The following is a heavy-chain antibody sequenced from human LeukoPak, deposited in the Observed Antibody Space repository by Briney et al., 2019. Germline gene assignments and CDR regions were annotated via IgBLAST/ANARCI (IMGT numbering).Heavy chain of an antibody. CDR3: ARDYWNYYFDY. CDR1: GYTFTRYG. J-gene: IGHJ4*02. D-gene: IGHD1-7*01. Sequence: ASVKVSCKASGYTFTRYGISWVRQAHGQGLEWMGWISAYNGNTNYAQKLQGRVTMTTDTSTSTAYMELRSLRSDDTAVYYCARDYWNYYFDYWGQGTLVTVSS. V-gene: IGHV1-18*01. CDR2: ISAYNGNT.